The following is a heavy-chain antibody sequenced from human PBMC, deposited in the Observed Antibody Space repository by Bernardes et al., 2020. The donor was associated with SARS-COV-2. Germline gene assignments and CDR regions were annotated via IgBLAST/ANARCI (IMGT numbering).Heavy chain of an antibody. CDR1: GFTFSSSV. CDR2: ISTGGSTK. V-gene: IGHV3-48*03. Sequence: GGSLRLSCAASGFTFSSSVMIWVRQAPGKGLEWVSYISTGGSTKYYADSVKGRFTISRDNAKNSLYLQMNSLRAEDTAVYYCAREYTYGFDSWGQGTLVTVSS. D-gene: IGHD5-18*01. J-gene: IGHJ4*02. CDR3: AREYTYGFDS.